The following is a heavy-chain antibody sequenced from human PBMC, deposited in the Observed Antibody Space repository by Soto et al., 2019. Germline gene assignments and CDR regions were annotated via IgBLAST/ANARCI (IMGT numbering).Heavy chain of an antibody. Sequence: PSETLSLTCTVSGGSISSYYWSWIRQPPGKGLEWIGYIYYSGSTNYNPSLKSRVTISVDTSKNQFSLKLSSVTAADTAVYYCAGGEQWIPDAFDIWGQGTMVTVSS. V-gene: IGHV4-59*01. CDR3: AGGEQWIPDAFDI. D-gene: IGHD6-19*01. CDR2: IYYSGST. J-gene: IGHJ3*02. CDR1: GGSISSYY.